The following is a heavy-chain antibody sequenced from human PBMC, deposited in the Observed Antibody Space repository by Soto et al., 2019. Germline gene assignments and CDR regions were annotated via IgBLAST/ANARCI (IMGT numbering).Heavy chain of an antibody. D-gene: IGHD1-26*01. Sequence: EVQLVETGGGLIQPGGSLRLSCAASGFSVGSNYMSWVRQAPGKGLEWVSVIYSGGTTYYADSVKGRVTIFRDNSKNTLYLEMNRLRVEDTAMYYCGRGYSGSQRQLAVEYWGQGTLVTVSS. V-gene: IGHV3-53*02. CDR2: IYSGGTT. CDR3: GRGYSGSQRQLAVEY. CDR1: GFSVGSNY. J-gene: IGHJ4*02.